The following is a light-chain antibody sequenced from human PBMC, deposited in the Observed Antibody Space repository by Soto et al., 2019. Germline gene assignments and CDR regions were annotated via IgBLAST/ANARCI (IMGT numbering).Light chain of an antibody. V-gene: IGKV4-1*01. CDR1: QSVLYSSNNKNY. Sequence: DIVMTQSPDSLAVSLGERATINCKSSQSVLYSSNNKNYLAWYQQKPGQPPKLLIYWASTRESGVPDRFSGSVSGTDFTLTISSLQAEDVAVYYCQQYYSPWTFGQGTKVEIK. J-gene: IGKJ1*01. CDR3: QQYYSPWT. CDR2: WAS.